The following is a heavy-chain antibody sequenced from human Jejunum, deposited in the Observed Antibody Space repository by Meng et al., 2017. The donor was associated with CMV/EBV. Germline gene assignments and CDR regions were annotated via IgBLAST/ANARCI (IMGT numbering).Heavy chain of an antibody. CDR3: ARALRYCSSTSCHGMDV. D-gene: IGHD2-2*01. V-gene: IGHV4-38-2*02. J-gene: IGHJ6*02. CDR1: SSGDN. Sequence: SSGDNWDWIRQPPGKGQEWIRSVYHSGTPYYNPSLKSRVTISVDTSKNQFSLKLSSVTAEDTALYYCARALRYCSSTSCHGMDVWGQGTTVTISS. CDR2: VYHSGTP.